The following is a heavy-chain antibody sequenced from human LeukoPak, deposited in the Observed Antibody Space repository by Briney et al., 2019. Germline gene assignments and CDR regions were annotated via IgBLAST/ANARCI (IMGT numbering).Heavy chain of an antibody. D-gene: IGHD1-26*01. Sequence: GGSLRLSCAASGFTFSSYAMSWVRQAPGKGLEWVSGISASGGSTYYADSVKGRFTVSRDNAQNSLYLQMNSLRAEDTAIYYCVRDRGTYRPIDYWGQGTLVTVSS. J-gene: IGHJ4*02. CDR3: VRDRGTYRPIDY. CDR2: ISASGGST. CDR1: GFTFSSYA. V-gene: IGHV3-23*01.